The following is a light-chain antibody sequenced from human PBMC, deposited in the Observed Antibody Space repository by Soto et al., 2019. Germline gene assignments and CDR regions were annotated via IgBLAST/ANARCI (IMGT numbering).Light chain of an antibody. CDR1: QSVSSSH. J-gene: IGKJ1*01. CDR2: SAS. V-gene: IGKV3-20*01. Sequence: ELVLTQSPGTQSLSPGERDTLSCRASQSVSSSHLAWYQQKPGQAPRLLIYSASSRATGIPDRFSGSGSGTDFTLTISRLEPEDFAVYYCQRYGGFGQGTKVDIK. CDR3: QRYGG.